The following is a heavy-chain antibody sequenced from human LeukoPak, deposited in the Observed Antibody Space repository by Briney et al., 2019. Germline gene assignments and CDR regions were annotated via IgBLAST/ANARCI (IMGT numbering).Heavy chain of an antibody. V-gene: IGHV4-61*02. CDR3: ARGARDSSGYYYPFDY. CDR1: GGSLSSGSYY. D-gene: IGHD3-22*01. Sequence: PSQTLSLTCTVSGGSLSSGSYYWSWIRQPAGKGLEWLGRIYTSGSTNYNPSLKSRVTISVDTSKNQFSLKLSSVTAADTAVYYCARGARDSSGYYYPFDYWGQGTLVTVSS. CDR2: IYTSGST. J-gene: IGHJ4*02.